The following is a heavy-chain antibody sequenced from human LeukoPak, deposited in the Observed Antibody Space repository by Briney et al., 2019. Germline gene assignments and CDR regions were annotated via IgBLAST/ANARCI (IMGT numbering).Heavy chain of an antibody. D-gene: IGHD6-13*01. J-gene: IGHJ3*02. Sequence: SETLSLTCIVSGGSISSYYWSWIRQPPGKGLEWIGYIYCSGSTYDNPSLKSRVTISLDTSKNQFSLKLSSVTAADTAVYYCARALTYSSSSVSAFDIWGQGTMVTVSS. CDR1: GGSISSYY. V-gene: IGHV4-59*01. CDR2: IYCSGST. CDR3: ARALTYSSSSVSAFDI.